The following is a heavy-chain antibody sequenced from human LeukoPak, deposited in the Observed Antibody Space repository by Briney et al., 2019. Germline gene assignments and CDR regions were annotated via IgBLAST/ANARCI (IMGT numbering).Heavy chain of an antibody. CDR2: ISSSSSYI. Sequence: GGSLRLSCAASGFTFSSYSMNWVRQAPGKGLEWVSSISSSSSYIYYADSGKGRFTISRDNAKNSLYLQMNSLRAEDTAVYYCASRGYDSSGYFHDAFDIWGQGTMVTVSS. CDR3: ASRGYDSSGYFHDAFDI. CDR1: GFTFSSYS. V-gene: IGHV3-21*01. D-gene: IGHD3-22*01. J-gene: IGHJ3*02.